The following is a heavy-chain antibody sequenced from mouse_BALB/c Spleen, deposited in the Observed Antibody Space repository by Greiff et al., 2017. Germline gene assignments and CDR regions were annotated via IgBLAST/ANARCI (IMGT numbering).Heavy chain of an antibody. J-gene: IGHJ4*01. CDR2: IRSKSNNYAT. CDR3: VRHDDGYRYAMDY. CDR1: GFTFNTYA. V-gene: IGHV10-1*02. Sequence: EVQLVESGGGLVQPKGSLKLSCAASGFTFNTYAMNWVRQAPGKGLEWVARIRSKSNNYATYYADSVKDRFTISRDDSQSMLYLQMNNLKTEDTAMYYCVRHDDGYRYAMDYWGQGTSVTVSS. D-gene: IGHD2-3*01.